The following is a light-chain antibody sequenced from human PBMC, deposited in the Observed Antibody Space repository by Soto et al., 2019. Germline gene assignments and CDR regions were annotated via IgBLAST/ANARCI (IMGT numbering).Light chain of an antibody. CDR3: QEYNSYSQP. J-gene: IGKJ4*01. V-gene: IGKV1-5*01. Sequence: EIQMTQSPPSLSASVGCIVTITCRASQIISSYLNWYQQKPGKAPKLLIYAASSLQSGVPSRFSGSGSGTEFTLTISSLQPDDFAPYYCQEYNSYSQPFGGGTKVDIK. CDR2: AAS. CDR1: QIISSY.